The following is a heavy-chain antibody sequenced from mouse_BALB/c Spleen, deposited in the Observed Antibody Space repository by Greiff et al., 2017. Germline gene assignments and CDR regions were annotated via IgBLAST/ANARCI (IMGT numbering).Heavy chain of an antibody. CDR3: ARPYGSRKDYYFDY. Sequence: EVKVVESGGGLVQPGGSLKLSCAASGFTFSSYTMSWVRQTPEKRLEWVAYISNGGGSTYYPDTVKGRFTISRDNAKNTLYLQMSSLKSEDTAMYYCARPYGSRKDYYFDYWGQGTTLTGSS. J-gene: IGHJ2*01. CDR1: GFTFSSYT. D-gene: IGHD1-1*01. V-gene: IGHV5-12-2*01. CDR2: ISNGGGST.